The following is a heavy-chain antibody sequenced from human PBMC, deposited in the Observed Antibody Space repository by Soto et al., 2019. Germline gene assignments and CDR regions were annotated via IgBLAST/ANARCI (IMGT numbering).Heavy chain of an antibody. V-gene: IGHV4-59*01. J-gene: IGHJ1*01. CDR1: GGSISIYY. Sequence: QVQLQESGPGLVKPSETLSLTCIVSGGSISIYYWHWIRQPPGKGLEWIGYINYRGSASYNPSLRSRVAIAVDTSKAQFSLELTCVTAADTALYCCAREYSGCEDWGQGTLVSVS. CDR2: INYRGSA. CDR3: AREYSGCED. D-gene: IGHD2-21*01.